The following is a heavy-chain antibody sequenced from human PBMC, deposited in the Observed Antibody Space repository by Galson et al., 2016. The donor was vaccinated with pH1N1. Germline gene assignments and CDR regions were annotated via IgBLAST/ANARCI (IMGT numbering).Heavy chain of an antibody. CDR1: DFTFSTFW. V-gene: IGHV3-7*01. CDR3: LRDPGWGGLDY. CDR2: INGDGSQK. J-gene: IGHJ4*02. D-gene: IGHD3-10*01. Sequence: SLRLSCAASDFTFSTFWMAWVRQAPGNGLEWVALINGDGSQKYYVDSVKGRFTISRDNTKKSLYLQINNLRAEDTALYYCLRDPGWGGLDYWGQGALVTVSS.